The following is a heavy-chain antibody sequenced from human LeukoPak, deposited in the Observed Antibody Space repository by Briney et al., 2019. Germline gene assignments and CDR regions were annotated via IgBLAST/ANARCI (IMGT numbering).Heavy chain of an antibody. V-gene: IGHV1-8*03. CDR2: MNPNSSIT. D-gene: IGHD5-18*01. CDR1: GYSFTNYD. Sequence: ASVKVSCKASGYSFTNYDINWVRQATGQGLEWMGWMNPNSSITAYAQKFQGRVTITRNTSIGTAYMELSSLRSEDTAVFYCARDRYSYAPSYYYYYMDVWGKGTTVTISS. J-gene: IGHJ6*03. CDR3: ARDRYSYAPSYYYYYMDV.